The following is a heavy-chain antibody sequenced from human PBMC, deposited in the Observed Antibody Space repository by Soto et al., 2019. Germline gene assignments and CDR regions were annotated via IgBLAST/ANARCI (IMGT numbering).Heavy chain of an antibody. V-gene: IGHV1-8*01. J-gene: IGHJ3*02. D-gene: IGHD2-15*01. CDR2: MNPNSGNT. CDR3: ASQQRYCSGGSCYGAFDI. CDR1: GYTFTSYD. Sequence: GASVKVSCKASGYTFTSYDINWVRQAPGQGLEWMGWMNPNSGNTGYAQKFQGRVTMTRNTSISTAYMELSSLRSEDTAVYYCASQQRYCSGGSCYGAFDIWGQGTMVTVSS.